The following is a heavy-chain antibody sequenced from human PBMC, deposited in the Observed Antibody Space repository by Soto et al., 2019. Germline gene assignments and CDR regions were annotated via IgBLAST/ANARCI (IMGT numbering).Heavy chain of an antibody. D-gene: IGHD2-2*01. CDR2: TRSNGEYT. V-gene: IGHV3-23*01. J-gene: IGHJ6*02. Sequence: YAGSWVSQEPGKGLEWVSTTRSNGEYTYYGDSAKGRFTVSRDNSKNTLYLEMSSVRAEDTAVYYCAKDSRNVAVSAARVYGMDVLVQGTTVPGFS. CDR3: AKDSRNVAVSAARVYGMDV. CDR1: YA.